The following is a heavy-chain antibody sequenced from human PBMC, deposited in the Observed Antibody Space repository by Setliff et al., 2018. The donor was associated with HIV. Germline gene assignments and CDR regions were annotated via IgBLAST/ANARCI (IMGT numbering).Heavy chain of an antibody. CDR2: IHSSGTT. J-gene: IGHJ4*02. CDR3: ATYSAGEGGRGH. D-gene: IGHD2-15*01. CDR1: GDSIGAYH. Sequence: PSETLSLTCSVSGDSIGAYHWSWIRQPPGRGLEWIGYIHSSGTTHYNPSLSSRVTMSFDASKKYFSLKLTSVTAADTAMYYCATYSAGEGGRGHWGQGTLVTVSS. V-gene: IGHV4-59*01.